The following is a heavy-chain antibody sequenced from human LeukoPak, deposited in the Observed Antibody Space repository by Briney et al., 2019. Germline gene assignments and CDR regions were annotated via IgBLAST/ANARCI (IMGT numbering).Heavy chain of an antibody. CDR3: ARDSGYYDSSGYTFDY. Sequence: PGGSLRLSCAASGFTVSSNYMSWVRQAPGKGLEWVSVIYSGGSTYYADSVKGRFTISRDNSKNTLYLQMNSLRAEDTAVYYCARDSGYYDSSGYTFDYWGQGTLVTVSS. D-gene: IGHD3-22*01. CDR1: GFTVSSNY. CDR2: IYSGGST. V-gene: IGHV3-66*01. J-gene: IGHJ4*02.